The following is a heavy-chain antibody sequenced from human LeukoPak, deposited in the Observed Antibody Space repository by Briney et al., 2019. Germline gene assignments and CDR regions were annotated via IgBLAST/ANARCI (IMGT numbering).Heavy chain of an antibody. V-gene: IGHV3-30*04. Sequence: PGGSLRLSCETSQFTFRTYAMHWVRQAPGKGLEWVALITYDGSSKYYADSVRGRFTISRDNSKNTLYLQMNSLRAEDTAVYYCAKGGLTTPLHYWGQGTLVTVSS. CDR1: QFTFRTYA. J-gene: IGHJ4*02. D-gene: IGHD1-14*01. CDR2: ITYDGSSK. CDR3: AKGGLTTPLHY.